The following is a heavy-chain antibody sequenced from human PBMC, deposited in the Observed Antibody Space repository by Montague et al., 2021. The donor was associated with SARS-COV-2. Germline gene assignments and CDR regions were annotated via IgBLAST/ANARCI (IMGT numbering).Heavy chain of an antibody. J-gene: IGHJ4*02. V-gene: IGHV4-34*01. CDR3: ARGRQHINMVVVVVTGGEYCFDF. Sequence: SETLSLTCAVYDGSFSDYSWAWIRQPPGKGLEWIGEINHRGSTNQNPSLKSRVTISVDTSKNQFSLKMTSVTAADTAVYYCARGRQHINMVVVVVTGGEYCFDFWGQGTLGADSS. CDR2: INHRGST. D-gene: IGHD3-22*01. CDR1: DGSFSDYS.